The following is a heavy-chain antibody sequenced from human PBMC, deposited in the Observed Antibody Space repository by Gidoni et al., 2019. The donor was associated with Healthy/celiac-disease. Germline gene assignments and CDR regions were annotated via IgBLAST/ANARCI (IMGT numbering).Heavy chain of an antibody. CDR2: TYYRSKWYN. V-gene: IGHV6-1*01. CDR1: GASVSSNTAS. J-gene: IGHJ6*02. Sequence: QVQLQQSGPGLVKPSQTLSLPCAIPGASVSSNTASWNWIRQSPSRGLEWLGRTYYRSKWYNDYAVSVKSRITINPDTSKNQFSLQLNSVTPEDTAVYYCARYCTNGVCSLYGMDVWGQGTTVTVSS. CDR3: ARYCTNGVCSLYGMDV. D-gene: IGHD2-8*01.